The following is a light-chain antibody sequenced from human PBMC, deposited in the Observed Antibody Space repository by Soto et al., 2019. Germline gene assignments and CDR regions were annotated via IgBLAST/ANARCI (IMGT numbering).Light chain of an antibody. V-gene: IGKV1-9*01. CDR3: QQLNSYPLT. CDR1: QGISSY. J-gene: IGKJ4*01. CDR2: GAS. Sequence: MHLTQSPSSLSASLVDIATVTFLASQGISSYLAWYQQKAGKAPKLLIYGASTLQGGVPSRFSGSRSATDFTPTIGSLQPEDFATYYYQQLNSYPLTFGRGTKVDIK.